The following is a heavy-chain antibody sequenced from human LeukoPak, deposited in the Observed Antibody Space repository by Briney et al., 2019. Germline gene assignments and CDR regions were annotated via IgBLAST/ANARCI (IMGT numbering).Heavy chain of an antibody. CDR1: GSSISSGFY. V-gene: IGHV4-38-2*02. Sequence: PSETLSLTCTVSGSSISSGFYWGWIRQPPGKGLEWIGSIYHSGSTYYNPSLKSRVTISVDTSKNQVSLKLRSVTAADTAVYYCARGDSGWYLGLGFDYWGQGTLVTVSS. J-gene: IGHJ4*02. CDR2: IYHSGST. CDR3: ARGDSGWYLGLGFDY. D-gene: IGHD6-19*01.